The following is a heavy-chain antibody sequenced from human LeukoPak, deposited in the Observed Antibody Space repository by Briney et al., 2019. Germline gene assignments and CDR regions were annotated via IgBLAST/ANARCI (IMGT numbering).Heavy chain of an antibody. CDR2: ISEDGSRK. J-gene: IGHJ4*02. CDR1: GFTFSSYA. V-gene: IGHV3-30*01. D-gene: IGHD6-13*01. Sequence: GGSLRLSCAASGFTFSSYAMSWVRQAPGKGPEWVAVISEDGSRKSYADSVKGRFTISRDNSENTVYLQMDSLRVDDTALYYCARAYSTSWYCAYWGQGSLVTVSS. CDR3: ARAYSTSWYCAY.